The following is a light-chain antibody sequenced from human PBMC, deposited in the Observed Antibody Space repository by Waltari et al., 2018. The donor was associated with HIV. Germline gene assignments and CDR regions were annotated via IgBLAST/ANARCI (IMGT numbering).Light chain of an antibody. Sequence: QSVLTQTPSASGTPGQRVTISCSGSSSNIGSNYVYWYQQLPGTAPKLLIYRNNQRPSGVPDRVSGSKSGTSASLAISGRRSEDEADYYCAAWDNSLSVLVVFGGGTKLTVL. CDR2: RNN. CDR3: AAWDNSLSVLVV. V-gene: IGLV1-47*01. CDR1: SSNIGSNY. J-gene: IGLJ2*01.